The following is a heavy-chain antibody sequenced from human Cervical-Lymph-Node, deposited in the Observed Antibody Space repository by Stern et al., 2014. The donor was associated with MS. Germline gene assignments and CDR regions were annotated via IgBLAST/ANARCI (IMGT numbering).Heavy chain of an antibody. Sequence: VQLVESGAEVKKPGASVQVSCKASEYTLTYFFMHWKRQAPGQGLEWMGVINPSGGFTTYAQRFQGRLTMTRDTSTSTVFMKLSSLTSEDTAVYYCASARNTAFDIWGQGTSVIVSS. CDR2: INPSGGFT. V-gene: IGHV1-46*03. J-gene: IGHJ3*02. CDR1: EYTLTYFF. CDR3: ASARNTAFDI.